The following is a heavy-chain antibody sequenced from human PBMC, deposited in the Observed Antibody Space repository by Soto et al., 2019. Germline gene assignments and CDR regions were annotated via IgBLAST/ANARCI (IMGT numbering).Heavy chain of an antibody. V-gene: IGHV3-21*01. CDR2: ISSSSSYI. CDR1: GFTFSSYS. D-gene: IGHD2-15*01. CDR3: ARDSGYCSGGSCYLASFDI. J-gene: IGHJ3*02. Sequence: GGSLRLSCAASGFTFSSYSMNWVRQAPGKGLEWVSSISSSSSYIYYADSVKGRFTISRDNAKNSLYLQMNSLRAEDTAVYYCARDSGYCSGGSCYLASFDIWGQGTMVTVSS.